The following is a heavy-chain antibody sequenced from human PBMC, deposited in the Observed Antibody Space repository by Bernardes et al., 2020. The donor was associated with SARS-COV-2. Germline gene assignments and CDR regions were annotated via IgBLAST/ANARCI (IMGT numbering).Heavy chain of an antibody. J-gene: IGHJ6*02. CDR2: ISAYNGNT. CDR3: ARDRDSSGYYYYYYGMDV. V-gene: IGHV1-18*01. Sequence: ASVKVSCKASGYIFTSYGISWVRQAPGQGLEWMGWISAYNGNTNYAQKLQGRVTITTDTSTSTAYMELRSLRSDDTAVYYCARDRDSSGYYYYYYGMDVWGQGATVTVSS. D-gene: IGHD3-22*01. CDR1: GYIFTSYG.